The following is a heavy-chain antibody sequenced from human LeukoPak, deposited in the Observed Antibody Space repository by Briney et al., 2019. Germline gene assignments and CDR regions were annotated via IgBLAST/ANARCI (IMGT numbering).Heavy chain of an antibody. V-gene: IGHV5-51*01. CDR1: GSSFTNYW. CDR3: ARLYLPYTSAWYGSAFGI. Sequence: GESLKISCKGSGSSFTNYWIGWVRQMPGKGLEWMGVLYPGDSDTRYSPSFQGQVTISADRSITTAYLQWSSLKASDTAMYYCARLYLPYTSAWYGSAFGIWGQGTMVTVSS. CDR2: LYPGDSDT. D-gene: IGHD6-13*01. J-gene: IGHJ3*02.